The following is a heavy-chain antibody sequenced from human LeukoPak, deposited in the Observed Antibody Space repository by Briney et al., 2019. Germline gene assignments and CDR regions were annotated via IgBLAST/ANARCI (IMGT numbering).Heavy chain of an antibody. CDR1: GYTFTTLD. CDR3: ARSNPYCSSTSCHERPDAFDI. J-gene: IGHJ3*02. Sequence: GASVKVSCKASGYTFTTLDINWVRQATGQGLEWMGWINPNSGNRGYAQKFQGRVTITRDTSTSTAYMELSSLRSEDTAVYYCARSNPYCSSTSCHERPDAFDIWGQGTMVTVSS. CDR2: INPNSGNR. D-gene: IGHD2-2*01. V-gene: IGHV1-8*03.